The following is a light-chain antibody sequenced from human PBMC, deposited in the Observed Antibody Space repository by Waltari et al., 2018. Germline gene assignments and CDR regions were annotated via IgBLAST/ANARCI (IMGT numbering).Light chain of an antibody. CDR1: QTIRTTY. Sequence: EIVLTQSPGTLSLSPGEGATLPCRTSQTIRTTYLAWSQQKPGQAPTLLIYGTFSRATGIPDRFTGSGSGTDFSLTISSLEPEDFATYYCQQYDISPLTFGGGTKVEIK. CDR3: QQYDISPLT. CDR2: GTF. J-gene: IGKJ4*01. V-gene: IGKV3-20*01.